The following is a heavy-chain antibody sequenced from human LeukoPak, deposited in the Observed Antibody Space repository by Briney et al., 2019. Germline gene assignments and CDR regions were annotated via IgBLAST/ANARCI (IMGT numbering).Heavy chain of an antibody. CDR1: GGSISSSNW. V-gene: IGHV4-4*02. CDR3: ARVNDRFGYFSFDY. CDR2: IYHSGST. D-gene: IGHD2/OR15-2a*01. Sequence: SGTLSLTCAVSGGSISSSNWWSWVRQPPGKGLEWIGSIYHSGSTYYNPSLKSRVTISVDTSKNQFSLKLSSVTAADTAVYYCARVNDRFGYFSFDYWGQGTLVTVSS. J-gene: IGHJ4*02.